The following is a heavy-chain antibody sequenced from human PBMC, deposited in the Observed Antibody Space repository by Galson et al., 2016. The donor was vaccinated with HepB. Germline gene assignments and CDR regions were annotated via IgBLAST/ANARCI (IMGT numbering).Heavy chain of an antibody. V-gene: IGHV3-7*03. CDR1: GFSIRKYW. J-gene: IGHJ4*02. CDR3: ARVITFYAWMDC. D-gene: IGHD3-16*01. CDR2: ISDDGGKT. Sequence: SLRLSCAASGFSIRKYWMQWVRLVPGEGLEWVASISDDGGKTSQVDSVKGRFTISRDTAKNSLYLQLNSLRAEDTAVYFCARVITFYAWMDCWGQGAVVTVSS.